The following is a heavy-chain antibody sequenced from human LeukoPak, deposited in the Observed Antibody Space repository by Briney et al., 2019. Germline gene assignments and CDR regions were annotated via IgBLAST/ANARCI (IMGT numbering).Heavy chain of an antibody. CDR2: IYSGGST. CDR3: ARGGSGSYLLYPDY. D-gene: IGHD1-26*01. CDR1: GFTVSSNY. Sequence: GGSLRLSCAASGFTVSSNYMSWVRQAPGKGLEWVSVIYSGGSTYYANSVKGRFTISRDNSKNMLYLQMNSLRAEDTAVYYCARGGSGSYLLYPDYWGQGTLVTVSP. V-gene: IGHV3-53*01. J-gene: IGHJ4*02.